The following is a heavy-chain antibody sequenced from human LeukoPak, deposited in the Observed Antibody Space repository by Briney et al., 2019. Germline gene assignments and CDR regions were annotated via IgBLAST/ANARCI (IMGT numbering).Heavy chain of an antibody. D-gene: IGHD2-15*01. CDR3: AKDKRYCSGGSCYMYYFDY. CDR1: GNTFSSYW. V-gene: IGHV3-74*01. CDR2: SNSDGSST. J-gene: IGHJ4*02. Sequence: GGSLRLSCAASGNTFSSYWMHWVRQAPGTGLVWVSRSNSDGSSTSDADSVKGRFTISRDNSKNTLYLQMNSLRAEDTAVYYCAKDKRYCSGGSCYMYYFDYWGQGTLVTVSS.